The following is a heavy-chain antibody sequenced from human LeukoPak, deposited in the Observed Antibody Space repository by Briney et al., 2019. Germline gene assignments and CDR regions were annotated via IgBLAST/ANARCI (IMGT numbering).Heavy chain of an antibody. CDR1: GFTFTSYG. CDR2: ISGSGGST. CDR3: AKDRWELRPFDY. Sequence: PGGSLRLSCAASGFTFTSYGMHWVRQAPGKGLEWVSAISGSGGSTYYADSVKGRFTISRDNSKNTLYLQMNSLRAEDTAVYYCAKDRWELRPFDYWGQGTLVTVSS. D-gene: IGHD1-26*01. V-gene: IGHV3-23*01. J-gene: IGHJ4*02.